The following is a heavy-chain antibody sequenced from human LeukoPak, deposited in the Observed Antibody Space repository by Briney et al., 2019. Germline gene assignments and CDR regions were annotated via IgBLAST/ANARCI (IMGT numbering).Heavy chain of an antibody. CDR1: GFTFSSYE. J-gene: IGHJ6*03. CDR3: ARDRYYDILTGYYKGAFNPYYMDV. V-gene: IGHV3-48*03. CDR2: ISSSGSTI. D-gene: IGHD3-9*01. Sequence: GGSLRLSCAASGFTFSSYEMNWVRQAPGKGLEWVSYISSSGSTIYYADSVKGRFTISRDNAKNSLYLQMNSLRAEDTAVYYCARDRYYDILTGYYKGAFNPYYMDVWGKGTTVTVSS.